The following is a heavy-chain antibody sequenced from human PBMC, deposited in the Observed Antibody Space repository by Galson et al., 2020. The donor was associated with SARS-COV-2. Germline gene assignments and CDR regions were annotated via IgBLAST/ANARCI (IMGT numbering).Heavy chain of an antibody. CDR2: ITADGETT. V-gene: IGHV3-64*01. CDR3: ARGNVAVPAAPLYNWFDP. Sequence: GESLKISCEASGFSFGDYAMHWVRQAPGKGLKYVSAITADGETTYYAKSRKDRFIISRDNSKNMLFLQLGSLREEDTAVYFCARGNVAVPAAPLYNWFDPWGQGTLVTVSS. D-gene: IGHD2-2*01. CDR1: GFSFGDYA. J-gene: IGHJ5*02.